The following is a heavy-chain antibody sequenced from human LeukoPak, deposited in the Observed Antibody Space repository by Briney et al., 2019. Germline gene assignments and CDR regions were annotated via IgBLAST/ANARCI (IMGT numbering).Heavy chain of an antibody. V-gene: IGHV1-69*13. CDR3: ARSDYDDYGNWALEAFDY. CDR2: IIPLFKTA. J-gene: IGHJ4*02. Sequence: GASVKVSCKASRGSLSSYGFSWVRQAPGQGRDWMGGIIPLFKTAKYAQKFQDRVTITADESSSTVYMELSSLRSEDTAVYYCARSDYDDYGNWALEAFDYWGQGTLVTVSS. D-gene: IGHD4-17*01. CDR1: RGSLSSYG.